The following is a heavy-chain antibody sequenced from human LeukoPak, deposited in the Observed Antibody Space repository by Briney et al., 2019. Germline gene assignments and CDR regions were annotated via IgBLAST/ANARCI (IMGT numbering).Heavy chain of an antibody. J-gene: IGHJ4*02. CDR1: GGSFSGYY. V-gene: IGHV4-34*01. CDR2: INHSGST. CDR3: ARGMKMATAPFDY. D-gene: IGHD5-24*01. Sequence: SETLSLTCAVYGGSFSGYYWSWIRQPPGKGLEWIGEINHSGSTNYNPSLKSRVTISVDTSKNQFSLKLSSVTAADTAVYCCARGMKMATAPFDYWGQGTLVTVSS.